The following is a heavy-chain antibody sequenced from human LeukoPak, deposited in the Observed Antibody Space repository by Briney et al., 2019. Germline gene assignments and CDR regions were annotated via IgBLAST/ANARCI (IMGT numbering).Heavy chain of an antibody. Sequence: ASVKVSCKASGYTFTGYYMHWVRQAPGQGLEWMGRINPNSGGTNYAQKFQGRVTMTRDTSISTAYMELSRLRSDDTAVYYCARALIVVVPAATHNWFDPWGQGTLVTVSS. D-gene: IGHD2-2*01. J-gene: IGHJ5*02. CDR1: GYTFTGYY. CDR3: ARALIVVVPAATHNWFDP. CDR2: INPNSGGT. V-gene: IGHV1-2*06.